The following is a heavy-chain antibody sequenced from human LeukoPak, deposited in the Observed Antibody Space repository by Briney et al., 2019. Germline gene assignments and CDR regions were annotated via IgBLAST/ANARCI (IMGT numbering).Heavy chain of an antibody. CDR1: GFTFSSYW. J-gene: IGHJ4*02. Sequence: GGSLRLSCAASGFTFSSYWMSWVRQAPGKGREWVANIKQDGSEKYYVDSVKGRFTISRDNAKNSLYLQMNSLRAEDTAVYYCARSKVNGRFDYWGQGTLVTVSS. V-gene: IGHV3-7*01. D-gene: IGHD2-8*01. CDR2: IKQDGSEK. CDR3: ARSKVNGRFDY.